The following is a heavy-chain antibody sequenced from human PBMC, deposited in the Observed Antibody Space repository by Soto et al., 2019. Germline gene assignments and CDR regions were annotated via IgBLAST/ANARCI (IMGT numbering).Heavy chain of an antibody. D-gene: IGHD3-3*01. CDR2: IHHSGST. CDR1: GGSFDGYY. V-gene: IGHV4-34*01. CDR3: ARWGDSGSGYRI. J-gene: IGHJ4*02. Sequence: ASETLSLTCALHGGSFDGYYWSWIRQSPGKGLEWIGEIHHSGSTKYNPSLKRRVSLSVDTSTKQFSLNMTSMTAADRGVYYCARWGDSGSGYRIWGQGTPATVSS.